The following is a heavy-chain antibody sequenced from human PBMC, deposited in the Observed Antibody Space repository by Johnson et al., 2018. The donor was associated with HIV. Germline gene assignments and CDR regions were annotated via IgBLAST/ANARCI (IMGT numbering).Heavy chain of an antibody. Sequence: VQLVESGGGLVKPGGSLRLSCAASGFTFSDYYMSWIRQAPGKGLEWVSYISSSRSTISYADPVQGRFTIARDNAKNSLYLQMNSLSAEDTAVYYCARRVEGRRSANDAFDIWGQGTMVTVSS. V-gene: IGHV3-11*01. CDR3: ARRVEGRRSANDAFDI. CDR2: ISSSRSTI. D-gene: IGHD1-1*01. J-gene: IGHJ3*02. CDR1: GFTFSDYY.